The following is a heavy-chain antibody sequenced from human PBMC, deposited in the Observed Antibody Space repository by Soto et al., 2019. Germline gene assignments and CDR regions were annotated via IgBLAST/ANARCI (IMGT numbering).Heavy chain of an antibody. J-gene: IGHJ6*02. Sequence: SVKVSCKASGGTFSSYAISWVRQAPGQELEWMGGIIPIFGTANYAQKFQGRVTITADESTSTAYMELSSLRSEDTAVYYCARGGYSSFSSYYYGMDVWGQGTTVTVSS. CDR2: IIPIFGTA. CDR1: GGTFSSYA. D-gene: IGHD6-13*01. CDR3: ARGGYSSFSSYYYGMDV. V-gene: IGHV1-69*13.